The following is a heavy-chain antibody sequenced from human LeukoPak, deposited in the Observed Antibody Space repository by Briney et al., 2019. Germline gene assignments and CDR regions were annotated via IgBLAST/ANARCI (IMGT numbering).Heavy chain of an antibody. V-gene: IGHV3-9*01. D-gene: IGHD3-10*01. J-gene: IGHJ4*02. CDR1: GFTFYDYA. CDR2: ICWNSGDI. Sequence: GGSLRLSCAASGFTFYDYAMHWVRQAPGKGLEWVSGICWNSGDIVYADSVKGRFTISRDNAKNSLYLQMNSLRAEDTALYYCAKGRPSLYGSETYYDYWGQGTLVTVSS. CDR3: AKGRPSLYGSETYYDY.